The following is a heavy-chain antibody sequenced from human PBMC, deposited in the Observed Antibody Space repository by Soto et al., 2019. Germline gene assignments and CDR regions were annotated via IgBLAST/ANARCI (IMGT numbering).Heavy chain of an antibody. Sequence: PGESLKISCKGSGYSFTSYWIGWVRQMPGKGLEWMGIIYPGDSDTRYSPSFQGQVTISADKSISTAYLQWSSLKASDTAMYYCARLSWDFWSSYYYYGMDVWGQGTTVNVSS. CDR2: IYPGDSDT. V-gene: IGHV5-51*01. D-gene: IGHD3-3*01. CDR3: ARLSWDFWSSYYYYGMDV. CDR1: GYSFTSYW. J-gene: IGHJ6*02.